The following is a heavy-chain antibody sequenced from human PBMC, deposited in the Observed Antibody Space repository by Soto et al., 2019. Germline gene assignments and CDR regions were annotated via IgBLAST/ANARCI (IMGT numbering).Heavy chain of an antibody. CDR1: GFTFSSYG. CDR2: ISYDGSNK. D-gene: IGHD5-18*01. V-gene: IGHV3-30*18. Sequence: QVQLVESGGGVVQPGRSLRLSCAASGFTFSSYGMHWVRQAPGKGLEWVTVISYDGSNKYYADSVKGRFTVSRDNSKNTLYLQMNSLRAEDTAVYYCAKDPGGYSYAFDIWGKVTMVTVSS. CDR3: AKDPGGYSYAFDI. J-gene: IGHJ3*02.